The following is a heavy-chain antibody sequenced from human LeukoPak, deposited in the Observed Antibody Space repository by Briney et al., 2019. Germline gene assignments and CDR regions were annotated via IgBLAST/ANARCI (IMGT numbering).Heavy chain of an antibody. V-gene: IGHV4-61*02. Sequence: PSQTLSLTCTVSGGSISSGSYYWSWIRHPAGKGLEWIGRIYTSGSTNYNPSLKSRVTISVDTSKNQFSLKLSSVTAAHTAVYYCARAQYYYDSSGYYLYYFDYWGQGTLVTVSS. J-gene: IGHJ4*02. CDR2: IYTSGST. CDR3: ARAQYYYDSSGYYLYYFDY. CDR1: GGSISSGSYY. D-gene: IGHD3-22*01.